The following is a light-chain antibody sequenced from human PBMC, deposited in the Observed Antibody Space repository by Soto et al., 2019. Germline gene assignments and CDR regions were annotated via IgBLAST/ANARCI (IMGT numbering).Light chain of an antibody. CDR1: QSLAYIDGNTY. Sequence: EVVMTQSPLSLPVTLGQPASISCRSSQSLAYIDGNTYLTWFHQRPGQSPRRLIYNVSNRDSGDPHRYXGSGSGTAFTLKISRVEAEDVGIYYCMQSTHWPPYTFGQGTKLEIK. J-gene: IGKJ2*01. V-gene: IGKV2-30*01. CDR3: MQSTHWPPYT. CDR2: NVS.